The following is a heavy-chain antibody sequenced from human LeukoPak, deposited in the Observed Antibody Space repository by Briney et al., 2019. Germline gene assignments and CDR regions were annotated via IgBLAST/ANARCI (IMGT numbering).Heavy chain of an antibody. CDR1: GGSISSSNW. CDR2: IYHSGST. Sequence: SRTLSLTCAVSGGSISSSNWGSWVRQPRGKGLEWIWQIYHSGSTNYNPPLNSRATKSVDKSKNQSSLKLRSVPAADTAVYYCARRLSLGYCSGGSCYGRGAWFDRWGQGTLVTVSS. D-gene: IGHD2-15*01. J-gene: IGHJ5*02. CDR3: ARRLSLGYCSGGSCYGRGAWFDR. V-gene: IGHV4-4*02.